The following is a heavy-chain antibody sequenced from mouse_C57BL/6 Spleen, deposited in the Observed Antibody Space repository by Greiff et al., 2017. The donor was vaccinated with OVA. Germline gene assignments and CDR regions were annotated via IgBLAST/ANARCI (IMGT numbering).Heavy chain of an antibody. V-gene: IGHV1-64*01. CDR2: IHPTSGST. J-gene: IGHJ1*03. CDR3: ARRETGSYWYFEG. Sequence: VQLQQSGAELVKPGASVKLSCKASGYTFTSYWMHWVKQRPGQGLEWIGMIHPTSGSTNYNEKFKSKATLTVDKSSSTAYMQLSSLASEDSAVDGCARRETGSYWYFEGGGTGTTVTVAS. D-gene: IGHD4-1*01. CDR1: GYTFTSYW.